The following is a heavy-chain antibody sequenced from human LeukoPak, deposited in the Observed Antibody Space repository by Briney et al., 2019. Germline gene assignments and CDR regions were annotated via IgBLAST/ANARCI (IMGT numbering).Heavy chain of an antibody. CDR3: AKDQGVRFLEWLPYDAFDI. CDR2: IRYDGSNK. CDR1: GFTFSSYG. Sequence: GGSLRLSCAASGFTFSSYGMHWVRQAPGKGLEWVAFIRYDGSNKYYADSVKGRFTISRDNSKNTLYLQMNSLRAEDTAVYYCAKDQGVRFLEWLPYDAFDIWGQGTMVTVSS. D-gene: IGHD3-3*01. J-gene: IGHJ3*02. V-gene: IGHV3-30*02.